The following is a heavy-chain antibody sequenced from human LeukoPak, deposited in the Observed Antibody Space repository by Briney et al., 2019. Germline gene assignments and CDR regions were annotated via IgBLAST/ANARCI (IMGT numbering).Heavy chain of an antibody. V-gene: IGHV3-9*01. CDR3: VRDSTPHWNYGARFDY. J-gene: IGHJ4*02. CDR1: GLTFDEYA. Sequence: GGSLSPSCAGSGLTFDEYAMHWVRKVPGKGPGGVLGISWNSGSLGYVDSVKGRFTISRDNAKNSLYLQMNSLRSEDTALYYCVRDSTPHWNYGARFDYWGQGILVTVSS. CDR2: ISWNSGSL. D-gene: IGHD1-7*01.